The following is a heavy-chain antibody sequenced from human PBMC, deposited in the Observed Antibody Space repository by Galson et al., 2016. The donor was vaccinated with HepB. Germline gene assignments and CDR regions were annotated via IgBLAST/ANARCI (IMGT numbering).Heavy chain of an antibody. CDR3: VREARVRVTDY. CDR2: ISSSGTTI. V-gene: IGHV3-11*01. Sequence: SLRLSCAASGFTFSDYYMSWIRQAPGKGLEWLSYISSSGTTIYYADSVKGRFTISRDNAKNSLYLQMNSLRAEDTAVYYCVREARVRVTDYWGQGTLVTVSS. CDR1: GFTFSDYY. D-gene: IGHD4-23*01. J-gene: IGHJ4*02.